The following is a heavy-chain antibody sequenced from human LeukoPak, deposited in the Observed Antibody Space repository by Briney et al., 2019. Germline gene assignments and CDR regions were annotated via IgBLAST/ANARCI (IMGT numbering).Heavy chain of an antibody. CDR2: ISAYNGNT. J-gene: IGHJ4*02. Sequence: GASVKVSCKASGYTFTSYGISWVRQAPGQGLEWMGWISAYNGNTNYAQKLQGRVTMTTDTSTSTAYMELRSLRSDDTAVYYCARGPYYYDSSGYRGYFDYWGQGTLVTVSS. V-gene: IGHV1-18*01. D-gene: IGHD3-22*01. CDR3: ARGPYYYDSSGYRGYFDY. CDR1: GYTFTSYG.